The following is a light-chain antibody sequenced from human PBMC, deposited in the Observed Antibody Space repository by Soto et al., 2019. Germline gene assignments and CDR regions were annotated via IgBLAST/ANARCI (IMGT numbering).Light chain of an antibody. CDR2: AAS. V-gene: IGKV1-9*01. J-gene: IGKJ4*01. CDR1: QGISSY. CDR3: QQLNSYPLT. Sequence: IQLTQSPSSLSASVGDRVTITCRASQGISSYLAWYQQKPGKAPKLLIYAASTLQSWVPSRFSGSGSGTDFTLTISSLQPEDFATYYCQQLNSYPLTFGGVTKVEIK.